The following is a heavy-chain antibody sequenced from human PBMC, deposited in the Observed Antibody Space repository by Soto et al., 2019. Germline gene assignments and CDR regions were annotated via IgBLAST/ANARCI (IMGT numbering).Heavy chain of an antibody. V-gene: IGHV3-21*01. Sequence: EVQLVESGGGLVKPGGSLRLSCAASGFTFSSYSMNWVRQAPGKGLEWVSSISSSSSYIYYADSAKGRFTISRDNAKNSLYLQMNSLRAEDTAVYYCGGAVAGPGAFDIWGQGTMVTVSS. CDR3: GGAVAGPGAFDI. D-gene: IGHD6-19*01. J-gene: IGHJ3*02. CDR2: ISSSSSYI. CDR1: GFTFSSYS.